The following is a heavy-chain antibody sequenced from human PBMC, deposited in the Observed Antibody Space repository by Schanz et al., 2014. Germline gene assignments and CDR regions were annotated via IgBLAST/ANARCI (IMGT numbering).Heavy chain of an antibody. Sequence: EQVLESGGGFVQPGGSLRLSCATSGFTFTTFAMTWVRQAPGKGLEWVSVIYGGGITYYADSVKGRFTISRDSSRNTLYLQMNSLRAEDTAVYYCASLYDREYFDYWGQGTLVTVSS. J-gene: IGHJ4*02. D-gene: IGHD2-8*01. V-gene: IGHV3-66*01. CDR2: IYGGGIT. CDR3: ASLYDREYFDY. CDR1: GFTFTTFA.